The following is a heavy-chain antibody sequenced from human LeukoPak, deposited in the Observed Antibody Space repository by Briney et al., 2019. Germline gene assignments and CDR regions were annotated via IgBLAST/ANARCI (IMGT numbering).Heavy chain of an antibody. CDR3: ARADLSDYYFDY. Sequence: SETLSLTCTVSGDSISGYYWTWIRQTPGKGLEWIGHIYYSGSTNYNPSLKSRVTISIDTSKNQFSLKLRSVTAADSAVYYCARADLSDYYFDYWGQGTLVTVSS. D-gene: IGHD2-21*02. J-gene: IGHJ4*02. CDR1: GDSISGYY. CDR2: IYYSGST. V-gene: IGHV4-59*08.